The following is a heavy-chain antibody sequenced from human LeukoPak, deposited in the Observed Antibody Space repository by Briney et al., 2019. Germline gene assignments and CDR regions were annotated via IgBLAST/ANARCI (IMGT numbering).Heavy chain of an antibody. CDR3: AREPQRPTYSSSWYYFDY. CDR2: INPNSGGT. D-gene: IGHD6-13*01. CDR1: AYTFTDYY. J-gene: IGHJ4*02. Sequence: GASVKVSCKASAYTFTDYYVNWVRQAPGQGLEWMGWINPNSGGTHYAQKFQGRVTMTRDTSISTTSMELSRLRSDDTAVYYCAREPQRPTYSSSWYYFDYWGQGTLVTVSS. V-gene: IGHV1-2*02.